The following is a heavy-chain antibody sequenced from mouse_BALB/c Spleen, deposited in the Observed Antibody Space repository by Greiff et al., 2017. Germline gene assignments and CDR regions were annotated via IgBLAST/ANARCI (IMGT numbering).Heavy chain of an antibody. CDR1: GYTFTSYW. CDR2: IAPGSGST. CDR3: ARTNFVHPSPLAD. Sequence: DLVKPGASVKLSCKASGYTFTSYWINWIKQRPGQGLEWIGRIAPGSGSTYYNEMFKGKATLTVDTSSSTAYIQLSSLSSEDSAVHCRARTNFVHPSPLADWGQGTRVTVS. V-gene: IGHV1S41*01. J-gene: IGHJ3*01.